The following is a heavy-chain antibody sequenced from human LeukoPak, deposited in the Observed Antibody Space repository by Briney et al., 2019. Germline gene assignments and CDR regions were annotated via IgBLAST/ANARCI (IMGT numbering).Heavy chain of an antibody. J-gene: IGHJ6*03. Sequence: PSETLSLTCAVYGGSFSNYHWSWIRQPPGKGLEWIGEINYSGATTYNPSPKSRVTISLDTSKRQFSLRLNSMTAADTAVYYCASAPITIFGVVEIYYYYMDVWGKGTTVTVSS. CDR2: INYSGAT. V-gene: IGHV4-34*01. D-gene: IGHD3-3*01. CDR3: ASAPITIFGVVEIYYYYMDV. CDR1: GGSFSNYH.